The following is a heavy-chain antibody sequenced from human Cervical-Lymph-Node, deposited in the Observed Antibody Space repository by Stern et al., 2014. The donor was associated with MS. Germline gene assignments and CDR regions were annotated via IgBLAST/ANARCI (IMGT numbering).Heavy chain of an antibody. Sequence: VQLLESGGGVVQPGRSLRLTCTVSGFTFSSYGMHWVRQAPGKGLEWVSVISYDGSDTYYAESVKGRFNISRDNSKNTLYLEMRSLRPEGTAVYYCVKRGITEVRGVRLGDYWGPGTLVIVSS. J-gene: IGHJ4*02. D-gene: IGHD3-10*01. CDR3: VKRGITEVRGVRLGDY. CDR2: ISYDGSDT. V-gene: IGHV3-30*18. CDR1: GFTFSSYG.